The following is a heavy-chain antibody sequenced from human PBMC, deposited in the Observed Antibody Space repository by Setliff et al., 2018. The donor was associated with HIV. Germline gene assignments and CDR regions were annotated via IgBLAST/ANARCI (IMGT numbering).Heavy chain of an antibody. V-gene: IGHV1-69*02. D-gene: IGHD3-3*01. CDR1: RSTFNSHT. J-gene: IGHJ6*03. CDR3: VRGVQSPPPYPYYYMDV. Sequence: GASVKVSCKASRSTFNSHTINWVRQAPGQGLDWMGRIIPILGVANYAQRFQGKVTITADKSTSTAYMELTSLRFDDTALYYCVRGVQSPPPYPYYYMDVWGEGTMVTVSS. CDR2: IIPILGVA.